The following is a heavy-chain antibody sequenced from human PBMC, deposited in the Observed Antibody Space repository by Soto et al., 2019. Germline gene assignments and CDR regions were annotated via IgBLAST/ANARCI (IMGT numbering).Heavy chain of an antibody. J-gene: IGHJ4*02. CDR3: AKGRYCSGGSCYSLDS. CDR2: ISGSGGST. Sequence: EVQLLESGGGLVQPGGSLRLSCAASGFTFSSYAMSWVRQAPGKVLEWVSAISGSGGSTYYADSVKGLFTISRDNSKNPLYVQMNSLRAEDTAVYYCAKGRYCSGGSCYSLDSWGQGSLVTVS. V-gene: IGHV3-23*01. D-gene: IGHD2-15*01. CDR1: GFTFSSYA.